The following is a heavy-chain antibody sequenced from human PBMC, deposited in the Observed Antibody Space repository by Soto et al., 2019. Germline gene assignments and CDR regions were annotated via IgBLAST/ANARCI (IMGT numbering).Heavy chain of an antibody. D-gene: IGHD6-19*01. CDR2: INYSGNT. Sequence: SETLFLTCAVYGESFSGSYWSWIRQPPGKGLEWIGQINYSGNTNYNPSLKSRVTISIDTSKNQFSLKLSSVTAADTAVYYCARTNLYSSGWYPDYWGQGTLVTVSS. CDR1: GESFSGSY. J-gene: IGHJ4*02. V-gene: IGHV4-34*01. CDR3: ARTNLYSSGWYPDY.